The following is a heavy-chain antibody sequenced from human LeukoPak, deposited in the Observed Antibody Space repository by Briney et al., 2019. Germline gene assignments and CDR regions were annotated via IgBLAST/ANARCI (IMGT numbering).Heavy chain of an antibody. CDR3: ARGRRPHSDFDY. V-gene: IGHV4-34*01. CDR1: GGSFSGYY. J-gene: IGHJ4*02. Sequence: SETLSLTCAVYGGSFSGYYWSWIRQPPGKGLEWIGEINHSGSTNYIPSLKSRVTISVDTSKNQFSLKLSSVTAADTAVYYCARGRRPHSDFDYWGQGTLVTVSS. CDR2: INHSGST. D-gene: IGHD6-6*01.